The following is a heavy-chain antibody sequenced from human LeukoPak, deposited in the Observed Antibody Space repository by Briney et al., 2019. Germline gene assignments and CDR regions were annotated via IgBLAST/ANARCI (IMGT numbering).Heavy chain of an antibody. V-gene: IGHV1-46*01. Sequence: ASVKVSCKASGYPFTSYYMHWVRHAPGQGLEWMGIINPSGGSTSYAEKFQGRVTMTRDMSTSTDYMELSSLRSEDTAVYYCARDNSVEDTAWWFDPWGQGTLVTVSS. D-gene: IGHD4-23*01. CDR1: GYPFTSYY. CDR3: ARDNSVEDTAWWFDP. CDR2: INPSGGST. J-gene: IGHJ5*02.